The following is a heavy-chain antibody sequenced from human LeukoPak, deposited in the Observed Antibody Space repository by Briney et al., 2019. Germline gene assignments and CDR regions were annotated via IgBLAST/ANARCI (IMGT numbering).Heavy chain of an antibody. CDR2: IDPSDSYT. D-gene: IGHD5-18*01. Sequence: GESLRISCQGSGYRFTSYWITWVRQMPGKGLEWMGRIDPSDSYTNYSPSFQGHVTISADKSISTAYLQWSSLKASDTAMYYCARQTAMAPFDYWGQGTLVTVSS. J-gene: IGHJ4*02. CDR3: ARQTAMAPFDY. V-gene: IGHV5-10-1*01. CDR1: GYRFTSYW.